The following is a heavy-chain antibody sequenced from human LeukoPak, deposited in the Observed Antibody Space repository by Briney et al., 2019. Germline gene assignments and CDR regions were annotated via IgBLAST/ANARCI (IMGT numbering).Heavy chain of an antibody. J-gene: IGHJ4*02. V-gene: IGHV4-59*12. CDR1: GGSIKSYY. CDR2: IYYSGST. Sequence: SETLSLTCTVPGGSIKSYYWSWLRQPPGKGLEWIAYIYYSGSTNYNPSLKSRVTISVDTSKNQFSLQRTSVTAADTAVYFCARISTRVFDSWGQGTLVTVSS. D-gene: IGHD1-1*01. CDR3: ARISTRVFDS.